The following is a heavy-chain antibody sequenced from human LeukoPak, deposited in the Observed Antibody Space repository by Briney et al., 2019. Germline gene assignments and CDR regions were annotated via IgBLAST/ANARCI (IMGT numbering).Heavy chain of an antibody. Sequence: ASVKVSCKASGYTFSNYYLHWVRQAPGQGLEWMGLINPTAGNTYYAQRFQGRVTMTRNTSTSTVYMELSSLRSEDTAVYYCARIRDGHNDAYDIWGQGTMVTVPS. CDR3: ARIRDGHNDAYDI. CDR2: INPTAGNT. V-gene: IGHV1-46*01. J-gene: IGHJ3*02. CDR1: GYTFSNYY. D-gene: IGHD5-24*01.